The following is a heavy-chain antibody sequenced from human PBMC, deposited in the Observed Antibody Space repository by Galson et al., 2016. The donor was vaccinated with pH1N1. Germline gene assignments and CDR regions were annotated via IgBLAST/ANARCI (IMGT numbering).Heavy chain of an antibody. CDR1: GGSMNSADYY. CDR2: IYYSGTT. D-gene: IGHD3-16*01. V-gene: IGHV4-30-4*01. CDR3: ARGEGIRSYYSGMDV. Sequence: LSLTCTVSGGSMNSADYYWSWIRQPPGKGLEWIGYIYYSGTTYFSPSLKSRLSMSVDMSNNQFSLTLNSVTAADTAVYYCARGEGIRSYYSGMDVWGQGTTVTVFS. J-gene: IGHJ6*02.